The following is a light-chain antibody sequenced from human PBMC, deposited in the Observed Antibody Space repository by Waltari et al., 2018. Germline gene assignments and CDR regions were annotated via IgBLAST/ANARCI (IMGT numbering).Light chain of an antibody. CDR1: SSDVGSYNL. V-gene: IGLV2-23*01. CDR2: EGS. CDR3: CSYAGSTSWV. J-gene: IGLJ3*02. Sequence: QSALTQPASVSGSPGQSITIFCTGTSSDVGSYNLVSWYQQYPGKAPKLMIYEGSKRPSGVSNRFSGSKYGNTASLTISGLQADDEADYYCCSYAGSTSWVFGGGTKVTVL.